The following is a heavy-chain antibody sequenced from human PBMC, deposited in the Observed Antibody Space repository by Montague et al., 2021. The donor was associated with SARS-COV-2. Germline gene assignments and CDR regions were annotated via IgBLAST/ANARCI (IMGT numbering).Heavy chain of an antibody. Sequence: SETLSLTCSVSGDSITPYGDPIGGYFWSWIRQPAGKGLEWIGRIYANGNFDYNPSLNSRVSMSMDTSKQEFSMRLISVTAADTAVYYCARDAYYFGPGRGNHGAFDPWGQGILVTVSS. J-gene: IGHJ5*02. CDR3: ARDAYYFGPGRGNHGAFDP. D-gene: IGHD2/OR15-2a*01. CDR2: IYANGNF. CDR1: GDSITPYGDPIGGYF. V-gene: IGHV4-4*07.